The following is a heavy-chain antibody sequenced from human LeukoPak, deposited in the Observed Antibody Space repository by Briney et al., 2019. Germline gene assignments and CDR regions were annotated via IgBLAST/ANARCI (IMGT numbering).Heavy chain of an antibody. Sequence: WETLALTCAVYGGSFSGYYWSWIRQPPGKGLEWIGEINQSGSTNYNPSLKSRVTISVDTSKKQFSLKLSSVTAADTAVYYCARGPSGYSGRWVYWGQGTRDTVSS. CDR2: INQSGST. V-gene: IGHV4-34*01. J-gene: IGHJ4*02. D-gene: IGHD5-12*01. CDR3: ARGPSGYSGRWVY. CDR1: GGSFSGYY.